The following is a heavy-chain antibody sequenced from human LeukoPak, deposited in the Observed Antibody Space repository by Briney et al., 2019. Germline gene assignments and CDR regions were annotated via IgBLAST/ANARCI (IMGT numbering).Heavy chain of an antibody. J-gene: IGHJ2*01. CDR2: ISYSGST. V-gene: IGHV4-59*01. D-gene: IGHD7-27*01. CDR3: ARASWGRLYSYFDL. Sequence: PSETLSLTCTVSGGSISSYYWSWIRQPPGKGLEWIGYISYSGSTNYNPSLKSRVTISVDTSKNQFSLKLSSVTAADTAMYYCARASWGRLYSYFDLWGRGTLVTVSS. CDR1: GGSISSYY.